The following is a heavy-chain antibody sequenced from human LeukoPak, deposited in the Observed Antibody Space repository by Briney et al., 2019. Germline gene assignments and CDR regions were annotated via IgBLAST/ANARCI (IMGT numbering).Heavy chain of an antibody. CDR2: ISYDGSNN. CDR1: GFTFSSYG. D-gene: IGHD2-8*02. V-gene: IGHV3-30*18. J-gene: IGHJ6*02. Sequence: GGSLRLSCAASGFTFSSYGMHWVRQAPGKGLEWVAFISYDGSNNYYADSVKGRFTISRDNPKNTLFLQMSSLRAEDTALYYCAKTLATGGGSYNMDVWGQGTTVTVS. CDR3: AKTLATGGGSYNMDV.